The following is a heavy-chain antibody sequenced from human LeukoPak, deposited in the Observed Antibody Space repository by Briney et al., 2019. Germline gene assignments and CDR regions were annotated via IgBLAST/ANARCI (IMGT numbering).Heavy chain of an antibody. CDR3: ARDCHYSNYALNWNWFDP. J-gene: IGHJ5*02. V-gene: IGHV4-31*03. D-gene: IGHD4-11*01. Sequence: SQTLSLTCTVSGGSISSGGYYWSWIRQHPGKGLEWIGYIYYSGSTYYNPSLKSRVTISVDTSKNQFSLKLSSVTAADTAVYYCARDCHYSNYALNWNWFDPWGQGTLVTVSS. CDR1: GGSISSGGYY. CDR2: IYYSGST.